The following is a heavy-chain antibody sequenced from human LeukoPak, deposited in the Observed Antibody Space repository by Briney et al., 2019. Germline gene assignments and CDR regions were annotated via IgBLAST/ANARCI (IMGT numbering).Heavy chain of an antibody. CDR2: ISGSGVYT. CDR3: AKDRDGYGSTSFDY. CDR1: GFTFSTYA. J-gene: IGHJ4*02. Sequence: GGSLRLSCAASGFTFSTYAMAWVRQAPGKGLEYVSGISGSGVYTYYADSVKGRFTISTDNSKNTIYLQMNSLRVEDTAVYYCAKDRDGYGSTSFDYWGQGTLVTVSS. D-gene: IGHD6-13*01. V-gene: IGHV3-23*01.